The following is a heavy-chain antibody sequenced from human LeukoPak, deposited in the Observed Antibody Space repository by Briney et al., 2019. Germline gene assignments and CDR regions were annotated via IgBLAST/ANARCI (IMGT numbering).Heavy chain of an antibody. V-gene: IGHV3-7*01. CDR3: ARDGTAAGLYFDL. J-gene: IGHJ4*01. CDR2: IKQDGGEK. D-gene: IGHD6-13*01. Sequence: PGGSLRLSCGVSGFIFSDYWMNWVRPAPGKGLEWVASIKQDGGEKSYVDSVKGRFTISRDNAKNSLYLQMSSLRAEDTAVYYCARDGTAAGLYFDLWGQGTPVTVSS. CDR1: GFIFSDYW.